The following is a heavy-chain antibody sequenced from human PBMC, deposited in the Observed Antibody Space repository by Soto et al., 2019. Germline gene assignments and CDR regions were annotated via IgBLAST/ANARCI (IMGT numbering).Heavy chain of an antibody. CDR2: IYPATGDT. Sequence: QVQLVQSGAEMKSPGSSVKVSCKATGYIFIGSYLHWIRQAPGQGPEWMGSIYPATGDTDYAQTYQCRVILTGDPAIGTAYMELKWLTFDDTGKYYCARGPSEWGQGTLVTVSS. CDR3: ARGPSE. CDR1: GYIFIGSY. J-gene: IGHJ4*02. V-gene: IGHV1-2*02.